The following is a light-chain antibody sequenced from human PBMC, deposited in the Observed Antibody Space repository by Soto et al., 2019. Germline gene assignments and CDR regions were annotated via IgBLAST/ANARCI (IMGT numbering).Light chain of an antibody. J-gene: IGLJ2*01. Sequence: QSALTQPASVSGSPGQSITISCTGTGSDVGGYNYVSWYQQHPGKAPKVMIYDVSNRPSGVSNRFSGSKSGNTASLTIAELQAEDGADYYCSSYTSASTPLVFCGGTKLTVL. CDR1: GSDVGGYNY. CDR2: DVS. CDR3: SSYTSASTPLV. V-gene: IGLV2-14*01.